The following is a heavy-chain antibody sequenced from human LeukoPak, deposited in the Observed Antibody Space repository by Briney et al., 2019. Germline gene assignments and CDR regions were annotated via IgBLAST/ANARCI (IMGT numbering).Heavy chain of an antibody. CDR2: ISGDGGST. D-gene: IGHD3-22*01. V-gene: IGHV3-43*02. J-gene: IGHJ4*02. CDR1: GFTFDDYA. Sequence: QPGGSLRLSCAASGFTFDDYAMHWVRQAPGKGLEWVSLISGDGGSTYYADSVKGRFTISRDNSKNSLYLQMNSLRTEDTALYYCAKDLYYYDSSGYYSPDYWGQGTLVTVSS. CDR3: AKDLYYYDSSGYYSPDY.